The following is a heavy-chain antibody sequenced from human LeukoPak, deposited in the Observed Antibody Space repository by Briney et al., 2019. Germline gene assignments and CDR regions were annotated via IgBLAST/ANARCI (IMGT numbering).Heavy chain of an antibody. J-gene: IGHJ4*02. CDR1: GFTFSDYY. CDR2: ISSSGSTI. D-gene: IGHD6-13*01. CDR3: ARDVGSSSWYTVDY. V-gene: IGHV3-11*04. Sequence: GGSLRLSCAASGFTFSDYYMSWIRQAPGKGLEWVSYISSSGSTIYYADFVKGRFTISRDNAKNSLYLQMNSLRAEDTAVYYCARDVGSSSWYTVDYWGQGTLVTVSS.